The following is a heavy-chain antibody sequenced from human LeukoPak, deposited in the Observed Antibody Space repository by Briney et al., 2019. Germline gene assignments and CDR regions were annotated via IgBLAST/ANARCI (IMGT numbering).Heavy chain of an antibody. V-gene: IGHV3-30-3*01. CDR3: ARASRYYYDSSGYPYYFDY. CDR1: GFTFSSYA. D-gene: IGHD3-22*01. CDR2: ISYDGSNK. J-gene: IGHJ4*02. Sequence: GGSLRLSCAASGFTFSSYAMHWVRQAPGKGLEWVAVISYDGSNKYYADSVKGRFTISRDNSKNTLYLQMNSLRAEDTAVYYCARASRYYYDSSGYPYYFDYWGQGTLVTVSS.